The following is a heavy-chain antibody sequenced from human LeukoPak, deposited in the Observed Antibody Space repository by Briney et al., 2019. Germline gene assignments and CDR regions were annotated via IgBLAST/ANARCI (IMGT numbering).Heavy chain of an antibody. V-gene: IGHV3-7*05. CDR1: GFTFSGFW. Sequence: PGGSLRLSCAASGFTFSGFWMSWVRQAPGKGLEWVANIKQDGSEEVYVDSVKGRFTISRDNAKNSLFLQMNTLRAEDTAVYYCARDPYNSTWSYGMDVWGQGTTVTVSS. J-gene: IGHJ6*02. CDR3: ARDPYNSTWSYGMDV. CDR2: IKQDGSEE. D-gene: IGHD6-13*01.